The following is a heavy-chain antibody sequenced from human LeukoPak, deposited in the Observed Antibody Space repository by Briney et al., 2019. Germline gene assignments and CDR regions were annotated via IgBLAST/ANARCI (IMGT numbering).Heavy chain of an antibody. CDR3: ARLISGSYFLTTYYFDY. V-gene: IGHV4-34*01. CDR2: INHSGST. D-gene: IGHD1-26*01. Sequence: SETLSLTCAVYGGSFSGYYWSWIRQPPGKGLEWIGEINHSGSTNYNPSLKSRVTISVDTSKNQFSLKLSSVTAADTAVYYCARLISGSYFLTTYYFDYWGQGTLVTVSS. CDR1: GGSFSGYY. J-gene: IGHJ4*02.